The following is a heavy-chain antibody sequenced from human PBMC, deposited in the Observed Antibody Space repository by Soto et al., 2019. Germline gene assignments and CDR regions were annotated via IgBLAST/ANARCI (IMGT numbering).Heavy chain of an antibody. CDR2: IRSKANNYAT. Sequence: EVQLVESGGGLVQPGGFLKLSCVASGFTFSGSGIHWVRQASGKGLEWVGRIRSKANNYATAYAASVTGRFTISGDDSKNTAFLQMNSLKTEDTAVYYCARPARSSSRGTKNYYYGLEVWGQGTTVIVSS. J-gene: IGHJ6*02. V-gene: IGHV3-73*02. D-gene: IGHD6-6*01. CDR1: GFTFSGSG. CDR3: ARPARSSSRGTKNYYYGLEV.